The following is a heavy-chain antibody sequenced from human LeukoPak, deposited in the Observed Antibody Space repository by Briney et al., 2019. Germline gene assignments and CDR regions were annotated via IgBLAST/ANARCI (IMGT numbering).Heavy chain of an antibody. CDR2: IYHSGST. D-gene: IGHD5-18*01. J-gene: IGHJ5*02. Sequence: SGTLCLTCTVSGFSISSGYYWGGIRPPPGKGLEWFGSIYHSGSTYYNPSLKSRVTISVDTSKNQFSLKRSSVTAADTAVYYCARDGNPWIQLWLGPYSSSWYYWFVPWGQGTLVTVSS. CDR3: ARDGNPWIQLWLGPYSSSWYYWFVP. CDR1: GFSISSGYY. V-gene: IGHV4-38-2*02.